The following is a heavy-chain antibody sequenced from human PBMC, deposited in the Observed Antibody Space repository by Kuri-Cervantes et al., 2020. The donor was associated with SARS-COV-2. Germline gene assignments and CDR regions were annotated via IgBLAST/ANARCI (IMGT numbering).Heavy chain of an antibody. CDR1: GFTFSSYG. D-gene: IGHD2-21*01. Sequence: GESLKISCAASGFTFSSYGMHWVRQAPGKGLGWVAVISYDGSNKYYADSVKGRFTISRDNSQNTLYLHMKSLRSEDTAMYYCAKDRVGVQDFWGQGTLVTVSS. J-gene: IGHJ4*02. V-gene: IGHV3-30*18. CDR3: AKDRVGVQDF. CDR2: ISYDGSNK.